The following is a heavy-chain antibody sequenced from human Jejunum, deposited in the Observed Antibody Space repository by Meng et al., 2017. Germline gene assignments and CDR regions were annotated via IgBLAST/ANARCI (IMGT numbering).Heavy chain of an antibody. D-gene: IGHD3-10*01. V-gene: IGHV4-59*08. J-gene: IGHJ4*02. Sequence: QVQLQESGPGLVRPPETLSLTCSVSGVSVISYYWSWIRQPPGKGLEWIGRLYDSGTTSYNPSLKSRVTISADTSRNQLSLRLTSVTAADTAIYYCARRGFLDYWGQGILVTVSS. CDR3: ARRGFLDY. CDR2: LYDSGTT. CDR1: GVSVISYY.